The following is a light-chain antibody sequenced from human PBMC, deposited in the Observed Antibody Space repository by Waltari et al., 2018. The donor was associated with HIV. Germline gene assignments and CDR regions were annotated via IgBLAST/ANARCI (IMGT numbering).Light chain of an antibody. CDR2: SDI. Sequence: QSALTQPPSVSGAPGQRVTISCTGNRSNIGAGYFVHWYQHLPGTAPKLLVYSDITRPSGVPDRFSGSNSGTSASLVITGLQAEDEADYYCQSYDSSLRASVFGGGTKLTVL. J-gene: IGLJ2*01. CDR1: RSNIGAGYF. CDR3: QSYDSSLRASV. V-gene: IGLV1-40*01.